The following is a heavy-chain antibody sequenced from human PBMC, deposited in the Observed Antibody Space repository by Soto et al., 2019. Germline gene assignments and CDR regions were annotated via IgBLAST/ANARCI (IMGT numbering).Heavy chain of an antibody. CDR2: VYHTGAT. Sequence: PSETLSLTCTVSGASISSSYWSWIRQPPERGLEWIAYVYHTGATNYNPSLKRRVTISLDTSKGQFSLNLTSLTTADTAVYFCARGGNRYSNVASGVGGFDYWGQGSLVTVSS. CDR1: GASISSSY. J-gene: IGHJ4*02. CDR3: ARGGNRYSNVASGVGGFDY. V-gene: IGHV4-59*01. D-gene: IGHD5-12*01.